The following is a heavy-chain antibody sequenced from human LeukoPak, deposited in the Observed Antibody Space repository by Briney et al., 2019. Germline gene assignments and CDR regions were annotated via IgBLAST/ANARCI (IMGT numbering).Heavy chain of an antibody. J-gene: IGHJ4*02. CDR1: GGSISSYY. V-gene: IGHV4-4*07. Sequence: PSETLSLTCTVSGGSISSYYWSWIRQPAGKGLEWIGRIYTSGSTNYNPSLKSRVTMSVDTSKNQFSLKLSSVTAADTAVYYCARGSRSWFGELPFDYWGQGTLVTVSS. D-gene: IGHD3-10*01. CDR2: IYTSGST. CDR3: ARGSRSWFGELPFDY.